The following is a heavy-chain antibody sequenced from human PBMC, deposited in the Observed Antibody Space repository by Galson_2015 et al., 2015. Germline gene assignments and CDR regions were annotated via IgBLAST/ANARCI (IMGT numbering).Heavy chain of an antibody. CDR2: INWNGGST. Sequence: SLRLSCAASGFTFDDYGMSWVRQAPGKGLEWVSGINWNGGSTGYADSVKGRFTISRDNAKNSLYLQMNSLRAEDTALYHCARDRRIAVAIDAFDIWGQGTMVTVSS. J-gene: IGHJ3*02. CDR3: ARDRRIAVAIDAFDI. D-gene: IGHD6-19*01. CDR1: GFTFDDYG. V-gene: IGHV3-20*01.